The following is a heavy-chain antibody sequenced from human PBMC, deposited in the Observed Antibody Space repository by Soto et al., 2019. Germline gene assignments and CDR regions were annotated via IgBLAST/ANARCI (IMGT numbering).Heavy chain of an antibody. CDR1: GFTFSTFA. Sequence: PVGSLRLSCAASGFTFSTFAMHWVRQAPGKGLDWVAVISYDGSNKYYADSVKGRFTISRDNSKNTLYLQMNSLRGEDTAVYYCARDPAGGSGHYYLFDYWGQGTLVTVSS. J-gene: IGHJ4*02. D-gene: IGHD3-22*01. CDR2: ISYDGSNK. CDR3: ARDPAGGSGHYYLFDY. V-gene: IGHV3-30-3*01.